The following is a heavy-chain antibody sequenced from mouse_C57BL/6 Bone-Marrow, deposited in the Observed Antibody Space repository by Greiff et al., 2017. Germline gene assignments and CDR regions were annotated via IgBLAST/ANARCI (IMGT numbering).Heavy chain of an antibody. J-gene: IGHJ3*01. D-gene: IGHD1-1*01. V-gene: IGHV5-6*01. CDR1: GFTFSSYG. CDR2: ISSGGSYT. Sequence: EVQRVESGGDLVKPGGSLKLSCAASGFTFSSYGMSWVRQTPDKRLEWVATISSGGSYTYYPDSVKGRFTISRDNDKNTLYLQMSSLKSEDTAMYYCATYYGSSPAWFAYWGQGTLVTVSA. CDR3: ATYYGSSPAWFAY.